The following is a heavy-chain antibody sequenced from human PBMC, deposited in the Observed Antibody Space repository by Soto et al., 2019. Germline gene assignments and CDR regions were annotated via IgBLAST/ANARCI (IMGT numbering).Heavy chain of an antibody. J-gene: IGHJ4*02. D-gene: IGHD3-10*01. CDR1: GYTFSTFP. V-gene: IGHV1-3*01. Sequence: QVQLVQSGAEVKKPGASVKVSCKASGYTFSTFPMHWVRQAPGQNLEWMGWINAANGDTGYSQNFQGRVTITRDTTASTAYMEPSGLRSEDTAVYFCARKDYYGSGTYHFDYWGQGTLVTVSS. CDR3: ARKDYYGSGTYHFDY. CDR2: INAANGDT.